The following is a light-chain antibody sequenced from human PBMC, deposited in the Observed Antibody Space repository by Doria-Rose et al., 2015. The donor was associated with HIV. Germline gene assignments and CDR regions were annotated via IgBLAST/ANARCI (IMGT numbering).Light chain of an antibody. CDR3: MQALQTPYT. CDR1: QSLLHTIGYNY. Sequence: VLTQSPLSLPATPGQPASISCRSSQSLLHTIGYNYLDWYLQKPGQSPQLLIYLGSNRASGVPDRFSGSGSGTDFTLKISRVEAEDVGVYYCMQALQTPYTFGQGTKLEIK. J-gene: IGKJ2*01. V-gene: IGKV2-28*01. CDR2: LGS.